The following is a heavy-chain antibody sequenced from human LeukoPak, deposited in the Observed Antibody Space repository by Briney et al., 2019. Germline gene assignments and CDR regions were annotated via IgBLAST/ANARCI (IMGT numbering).Heavy chain of an antibody. CDR2: INPSGGST. V-gene: IGHV1-46*01. CDR1: GYTFTSYY. D-gene: IGHD2-2*01. CDR3: ARDSDIVVVPAASYYYYYGMDV. J-gene: IGHJ6*04. Sequence: ASVKVSCKASGYTFTSYYMHWVRQAPGQGLEWMGIINPSGGSTSYAQKFQGRVTMTRETSTSTVYMELSSLRSEDTAVYYCARDSDIVVVPAASYYYYYGMDVWGKGTTVTVSS.